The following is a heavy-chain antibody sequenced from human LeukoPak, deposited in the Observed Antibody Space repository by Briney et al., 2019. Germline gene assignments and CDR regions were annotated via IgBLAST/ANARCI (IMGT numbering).Heavy chain of an antibody. D-gene: IGHD5-18*01. Sequence: GGSLRLSCAASGFTFSSYEMNWVRQAPGKGLEWVSYISSSGSTIYYADSVKGRFTISRDNAKNSLYLQMNSLRAEDTAVYYCARQQLQLWYDWGQGTLVTVSS. V-gene: IGHV3-48*03. CDR2: ISSSGSTI. CDR1: GFTFSSYE. CDR3: ARQQLQLWYD. J-gene: IGHJ4*02.